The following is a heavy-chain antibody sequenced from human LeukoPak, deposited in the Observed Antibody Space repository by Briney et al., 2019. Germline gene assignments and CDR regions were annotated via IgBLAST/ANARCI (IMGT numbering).Heavy chain of an antibody. J-gene: IGHJ4*02. Sequence: SVKVSCKASGGTFSSYAISWVRQAPGQGLEWMGGIIPIFGTANYAQKFQGRVTLTTDTSTNTAYMELRSLRFDDTAVYYCARDIGVTNFDYWGQGTLVTVSS. CDR3: ARDIGVTNFDY. D-gene: IGHD4-17*01. V-gene: IGHV1-69*05. CDR2: IIPIFGTA. CDR1: GGTFSSYA.